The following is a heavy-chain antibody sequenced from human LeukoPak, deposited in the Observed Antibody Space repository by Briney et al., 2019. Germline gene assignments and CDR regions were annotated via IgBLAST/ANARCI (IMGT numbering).Heavy chain of an antibody. CDR3: ARDSSSSSFGY. V-gene: IGHV4-59*12. CDR1: GGSISSYY. J-gene: IGHJ4*02. CDR2: IYYSGST. D-gene: IGHD6-6*01. Sequence: NPSETLSLTCTVSGGSISSYYWSWIRQPPGKGLEWIAYIYYSGSTNYNPSLKSRVTISVDTSKNQFSLRLSSVTAADTAVYYCARDSSSSSFGYWGQGSLVTVSS.